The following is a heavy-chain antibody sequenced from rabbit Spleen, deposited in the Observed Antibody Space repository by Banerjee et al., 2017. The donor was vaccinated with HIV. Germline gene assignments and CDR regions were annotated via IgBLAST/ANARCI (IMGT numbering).Heavy chain of an antibody. CDR1: GFSFNSGYY. D-gene: IGHD3-1*01. V-gene: IGHV1S45*01. J-gene: IGHJ4*01. CDR3: ARDRPGSDNFDL. CDR2: IGTGSDST. Sequence: QEQLVESGGGLVKPGASLTLTCKASGFSFNSGYYSSWVRQAPGKGLEWIGCIGTGSDSTWYASWAKGRFTISKTSSTTVTLQMTSLTAADTATYFCARDRPGSDNFDLWGPGTLVTVS.